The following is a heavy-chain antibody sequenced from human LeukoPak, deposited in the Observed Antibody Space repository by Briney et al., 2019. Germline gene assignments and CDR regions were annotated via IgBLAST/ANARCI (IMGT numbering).Heavy chain of an antibody. D-gene: IGHD6-19*01. CDR1: GGPISSYY. CDR2: IYYSGST. Sequence: PSETLSLTCTVSGGPISSYYWSWIRQPPGKGLEWIGHIYYSGSTKYNPSLKSRVTISVDTSKNQFSLKLSSVTAADTAVCYCARLVGYTSGWWVGYWGQGILVTVSS. J-gene: IGHJ4*02. CDR3: ARLVGYTSGWWVGY. V-gene: IGHV4-59*01.